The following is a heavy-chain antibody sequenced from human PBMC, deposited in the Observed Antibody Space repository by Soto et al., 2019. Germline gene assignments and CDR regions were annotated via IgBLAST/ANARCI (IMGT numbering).Heavy chain of an antibody. V-gene: IGHV3-74*01. CDR1: GFTFSSYW. CDR3: ARARAAAGILDYGMDV. Sequence: GSLRLSCASSGFTFSSYWMHLVRQAPGKGLVWVSRINSDGSSTSYADSVKGRFTISRDNAKNTLYLQMNSLRAEDTAVYYCARARAAAGILDYGMDVWGQGTTVTVSS. J-gene: IGHJ6*02. D-gene: IGHD6-13*01. CDR2: INSDGSST.